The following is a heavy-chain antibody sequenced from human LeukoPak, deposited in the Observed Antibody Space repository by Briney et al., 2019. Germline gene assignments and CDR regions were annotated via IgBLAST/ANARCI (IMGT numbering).Heavy chain of an antibody. CDR3: AKNYYDSSGSGEIAFDI. D-gene: IGHD3-22*01. CDR1: GFTFSSYA. J-gene: IGHJ3*02. V-gene: IGHV3-23*01. CDR2: ISNSGGST. Sequence: PGGSLRLSCAVPGFTFSSYAMSWVRQAPGKGLEWVSAISNSGGSTYYADSVKGRFTISRDNSKNTVYLQMDSLRGEDTALYYWAKNYYDSSGSGEIAFDIWGQGTMVTVSS.